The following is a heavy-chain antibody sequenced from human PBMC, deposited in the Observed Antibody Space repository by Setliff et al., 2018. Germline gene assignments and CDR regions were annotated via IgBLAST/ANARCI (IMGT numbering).Heavy chain of an antibody. CDR1: GGSISSGDYY. V-gene: IGHV4-30-4*08. D-gene: IGHD2-21*02. CDR3: ARDLGHGGDSDY. CDR2: IYSSGST. J-gene: IGHJ4*02. Sequence: SETLSLTCTVSGGSISSGDYYWSWIRQPPGKGLEWIGYIYSSGSTYYNPSLKSRVSISVDTSKNQFSLKLSSVTAADTAVYYCARDLGHGGDSDYWGQGTLVTVSS.